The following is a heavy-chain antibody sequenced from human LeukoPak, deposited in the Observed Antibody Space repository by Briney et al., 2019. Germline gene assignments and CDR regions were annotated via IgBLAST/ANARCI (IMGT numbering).Heavy chain of an antibody. CDR2: ISAYNGNT. J-gene: IGHJ4*02. V-gene: IGHV1-18*01. CDR3: AVSDTVVTRPYFDY. CDR1: GYTFTGYG. Sequence: ASVKVSCKASGYTFTGYGISWVRQAPGQGLEWMGWISAYNGNTNYAQKLQGRVTMTTDTSTSTAYMELRSLRSDDTDVYYCAVSDTVVTRPYFDYWGQGTLVTVSS. D-gene: IGHD4-23*01.